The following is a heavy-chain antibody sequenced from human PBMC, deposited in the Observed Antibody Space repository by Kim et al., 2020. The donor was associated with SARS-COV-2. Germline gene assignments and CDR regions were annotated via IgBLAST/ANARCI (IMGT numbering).Heavy chain of an antibody. D-gene: IGHD3-10*01. V-gene: IGHV3-33*01. J-gene: IGHJ4*02. Sequence: YADSVKGRFTISRDNSKNTLYLQMNSLRAEDTAVYHCARAKWFGELTPNLWGQGTLVTVSS. CDR3: ARAKWFGELTPNL.